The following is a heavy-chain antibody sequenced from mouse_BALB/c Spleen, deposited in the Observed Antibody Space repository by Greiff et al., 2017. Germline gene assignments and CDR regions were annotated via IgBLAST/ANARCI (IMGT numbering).Heavy chain of an antibody. CDR3: AKGDGYVGFDY. Sequence: EVQLQQSGPELVKPGASVKISCKASGYSFTGYYMHWVKQSHGKSLEWIGRVNPNNGGTSYNQKFKGKAILTVDKSSSTAYMELRSLTSEDSAVYYCAKGDGYVGFDYWGQGTTLTVSS. D-gene: IGHD1-2*01. J-gene: IGHJ2*01. CDR2: VNPNNGGT. CDR1: GYSFTGYY. V-gene: IGHV1-26*01.